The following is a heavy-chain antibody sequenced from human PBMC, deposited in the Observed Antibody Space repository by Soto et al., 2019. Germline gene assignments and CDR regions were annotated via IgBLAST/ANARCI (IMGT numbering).Heavy chain of an antibody. CDR2: MNPNSGNT. J-gene: IGHJ6*02. CDR3: ARLGYSYGVYYYYGMDV. CDR1: GYTFTSYD. V-gene: IGHV1-8*01. D-gene: IGHD5-18*01. Sequence: QVQLVQSGAAVKKPGASVKVSCKASGYTFTSYDINWVRQATGQGLEWMGWMNPNSGNTGYAQKFQGRVTMTRNTSISTAYMELSSLRSEDTAVYYCARLGYSYGVYYYYGMDVWGQGTTVTVSS.